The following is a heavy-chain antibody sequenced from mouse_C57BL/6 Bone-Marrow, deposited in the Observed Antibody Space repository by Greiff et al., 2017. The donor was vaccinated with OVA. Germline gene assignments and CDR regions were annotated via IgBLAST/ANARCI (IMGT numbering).Heavy chain of an antibody. CDR2: ISSGGSYT. V-gene: IGHV5-6*01. Sequence: EVKLMESGGDLVKPGGSLKLSCAASGFTFSSYDMSWVRQTPDKRLEWVATISSGGSYTYYQDSVKGRFTISRDNAKNTLYLQMCSLKSEDTAMYDCARHGSFAYWGQGTLVTVSA. CDR3: ARHGSFAY. CDR1: GFTFSSYD. J-gene: IGHJ3*01.